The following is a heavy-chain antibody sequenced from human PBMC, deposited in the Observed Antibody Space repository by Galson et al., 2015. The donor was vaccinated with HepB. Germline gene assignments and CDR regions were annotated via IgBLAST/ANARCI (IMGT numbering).Heavy chain of an antibody. CDR2: ISSSAIYA. V-gene: IGHV3-11*06. CDR3: ANVAHSDYGYHAHFDA. CDR1: GFTFSDYY. J-gene: IGHJ4*02. Sequence: SLRLSCAASGFTFSDYYMSWIRQAPGKGLEWLPSISSSAIYANYADSVKGRFTISRDNVKNSLFLQMNSLTADDTAVYYCANVAHSDYGYHAHFDAWGQGTLVSVSS. D-gene: IGHD4-17*01.